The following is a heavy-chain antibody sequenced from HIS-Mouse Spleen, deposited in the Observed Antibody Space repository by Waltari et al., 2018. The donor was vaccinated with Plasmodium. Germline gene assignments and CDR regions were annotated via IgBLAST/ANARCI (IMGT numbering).Heavy chain of an antibody. V-gene: IGHV1-2*02. CDR1: GYPFTGYY. CDR2: INPNSGGT. D-gene: IGHD6-13*01. Sequence: QVQLVQSGAEVKEPGASVTVSCKASGYPFTGYYMHWLRQAPGQGLEWMGWINPNSGGTNDAQKFQGRVTMTRDTSISTAYMELSRLRSDDTAVYYCARDLAAAGHFDYWGQGTLVTVSS. CDR3: ARDLAAAGHFDY. J-gene: IGHJ4*02.